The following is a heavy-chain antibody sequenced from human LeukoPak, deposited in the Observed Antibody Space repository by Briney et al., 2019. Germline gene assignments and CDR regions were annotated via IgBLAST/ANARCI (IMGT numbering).Heavy chain of an antibody. CDR2: INPNSGGT. D-gene: IGHD3-3*01. CDR1: GYTFTCYG. Sequence: AASVKVSXKASGYTFTCYGISWVRQAPGQGLEWMGWINPNSGGTNYAQKFQGRVTMTRDTSISTAYMELSRLRSDDTAVYYCARALRFLEWWEDYYYMDVWGKGTTVTVSS. V-gene: IGHV1-2*02. J-gene: IGHJ6*03. CDR3: ARALRFLEWWEDYYYMDV.